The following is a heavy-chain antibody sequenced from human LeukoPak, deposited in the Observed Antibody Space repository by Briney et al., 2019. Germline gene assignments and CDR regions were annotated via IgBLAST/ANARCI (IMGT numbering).Heavy chain of an antibody. J-gene: IGHJ3*02. CDR3: ARGDYDFWSAVISAAFDI. CDR1: GGSFSGYY. Sequence: KSSETLSLTCAVYGGSFSGYYWSWIRQPPGKGLEWIGYIYYSGSTNYNPSLKSRVTISVDTSKNQFSLKLSSVTAADTAVYYCARGDYDFWSAVISAAFDIWGQGTMVTVSS. CDR2: IYYSGST. V-gene: IGHV4-59*01. D-gene: IGHD3-3*01.